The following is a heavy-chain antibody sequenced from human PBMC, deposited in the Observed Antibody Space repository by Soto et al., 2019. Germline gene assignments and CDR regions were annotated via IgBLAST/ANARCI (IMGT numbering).Heavy chain of an antibody. CDR3: ARPSTIFGFYYYYGMDV. CDR1: GYTFTSYA. V-gene: IGHV1-3*01. J-gene: IGHJ6*02. D-gene: IGHD3-3*01. Sequence: GASVKVSCKASGYTFTSYAMHWVRQAPGQRLEWMGWINAGNGNTKYSRKFQGRVTITRDTSASTAYMELSSLRSEDTAVYYCARPSTIFGFYYYYGMDVWGQGTTVTVSS. CDR2: INAGNGNT.